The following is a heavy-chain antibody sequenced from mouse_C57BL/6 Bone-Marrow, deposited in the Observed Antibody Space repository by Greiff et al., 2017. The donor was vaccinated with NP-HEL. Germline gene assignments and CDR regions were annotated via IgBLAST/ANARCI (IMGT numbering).Heavy chain of an antibody. D-gene: IGHD2-1*01. Sequence: QVQLQQSGPELVKPGASVKISCKASGYAFSSSWMNWVKQRPGKGLEWIGRIYPGDGDTNYNGKFKGKATLTADKSSSKAYMQLSSLTSEDAAVYFCAKAPGDGNYKYYFDYWGQGTTLTVSS. CDR2: IYPGDGDT. V-gene: IGHV1-82*01. J-gene: IGHJ2*01. CDR1: GYAFSSSW. CDR3: AKAPGDGNYKYYFDY.